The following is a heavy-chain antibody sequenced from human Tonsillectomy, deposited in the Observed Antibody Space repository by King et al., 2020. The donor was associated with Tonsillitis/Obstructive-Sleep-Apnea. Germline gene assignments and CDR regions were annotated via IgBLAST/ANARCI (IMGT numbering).Heavy chain of an antibody. CDR1: GFTFSRYA. D-gene: IGHD3-22*01. J-gene: IGHJ3*02. Sequence: VQLVESGGGVVQPGRSLRLSCAASGFTFSRYAIHWVSQGPGKGLEWVAVISYDGSNKYYADSVEGRFTISRDNSKNTLYLQMNSLGAEDTAMYYCAREGLYDTSGYADAFDIWGQGTMVTVSS. CDR2: ISYDGSNK. CDR3: AREGLYDTSGYADAFDI. V-gene: IGHV3-30*04.